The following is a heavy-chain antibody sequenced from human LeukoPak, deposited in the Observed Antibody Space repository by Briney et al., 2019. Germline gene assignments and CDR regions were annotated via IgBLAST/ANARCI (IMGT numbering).Heavy chain of an antibody. CDR2: IDPSDSYT. CDR3: ARLRFWGNWFDP. CDR1: GYSFTSYW. Sequence: RGVSLKISCKGSGYSFTSYWISWVRQMPGKGLEWMGRIDPSDSYTNYSPSFQGHVTISADKSISTAYLQWSSLKASDTAMYYCARLRFWGNWFDPWGQGTLVTVSS. J-gene: IGHJ5*02. D-gene: IGHD3-16*01. V-gene: IGHV5-10-1*01.